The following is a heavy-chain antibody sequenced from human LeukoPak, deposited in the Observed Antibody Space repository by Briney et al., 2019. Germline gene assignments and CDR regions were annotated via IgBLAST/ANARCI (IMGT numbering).Heavy chain of an antibody. CDR1: GYTFTSYG. CDR3: ARTSYIKWLRADDAFDI. J-gene: IGHJ3*02. CDR2: ISAYNGNT. Sequence: ASVKVSCKASGYTFTSYGISWVRQAPGQGLEWMGWISAYNGNTKYVQKFQGRVTMTTDTSTSIAYMELRSLRSDDTAVYYCARTSYIKWLRADDAFDIWGQGTMVAV. D-gene: IGHD5-12*01. V-gene: IGHV1-18*01.